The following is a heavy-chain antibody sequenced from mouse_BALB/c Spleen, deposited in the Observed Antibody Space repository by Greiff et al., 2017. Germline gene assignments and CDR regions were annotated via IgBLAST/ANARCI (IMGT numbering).Heavy chain of an antibody. CDR1: GFDFSRYW. Sequence: AASGFDFSRYWMSWVRQAPGKGLEWIGEINPDSSTINYTPSLKDKFIISRDNAKNTLYLQMSKVRSEDTALYYCARRHYYGLFDYWGQGTTLTVSS. CDR3: ARRHYYGLFDY. J-gene: IGHJ2*01. D-gene: IGHD1-2*01. V-gene: IGHV4-1*02. CDR2: INPDSSTI.